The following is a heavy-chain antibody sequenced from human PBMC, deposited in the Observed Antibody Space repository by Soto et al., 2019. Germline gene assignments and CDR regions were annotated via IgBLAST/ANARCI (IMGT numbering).Heavy chain of an antibody. CDR2: ISKGSDYI. V-gene: IGHV3-21*01. J-gene: IGHJ5*02. CDR1: GFSFGDYT. D-gene: IGHD1-20*01. CDR3: AKDSGCVNNACAYDP. Sequence: PXGSLGLSCAASGFSFGDYTMNWVRQAPGKGLEWVSSISKGSDYIFYADKVKGRFTISRDNARNSLHLQMTSLRVEDTAVYYCAKDSGCVNNACAYDPWGQGTLVTVSS.